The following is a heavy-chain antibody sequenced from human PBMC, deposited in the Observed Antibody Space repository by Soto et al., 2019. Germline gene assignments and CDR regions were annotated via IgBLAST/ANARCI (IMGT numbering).Heavy chain of an antibody. D-gene: IGHD3-22*01. CDR2: ISSSGSII. CDR3: ARDLGYYASDGYFDY. V-gene: IGHV3-11*01. J-gene: IGHJ4*02. CDR1: GFTFSDYY. Sequence: GGSLRLSCAASGFTFSDYYMSWIRQAPGKGLEWVSYISSSGSIIYYADSVKGRFTISRDNAKNSLYLQLNSLRAEDTAVYYCARDLGYYASDGYFDYWGQGTVVTVS.